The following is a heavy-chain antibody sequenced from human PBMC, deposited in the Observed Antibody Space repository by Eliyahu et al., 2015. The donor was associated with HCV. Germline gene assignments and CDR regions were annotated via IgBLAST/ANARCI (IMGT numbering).Heavy chain of an antibody. CDR3: AKVVGA. J-gene: IGHJ4*02. CDR1: GFTFSSXP. V-gene: IGHV3-23*01. CDR2: ISVSGAGT. D-gene: IGHD1-26*01. Sequence: EVQLLXSGGGLVQPGGSLRLSCAASGFTFSSXPMGWVRQAPGRGLEWVSSISVSGAGTYYADSVKGRFTISRDNSKNTLSLQMNSLRAEDTAVYYCAKVVGAWGQGTLVTVSS.